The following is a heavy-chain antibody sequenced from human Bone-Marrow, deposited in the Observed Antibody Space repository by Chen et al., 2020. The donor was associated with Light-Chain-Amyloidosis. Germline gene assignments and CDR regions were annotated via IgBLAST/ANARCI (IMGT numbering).Heavy chain of an antibody. CDR3: ARDRGRYCTNGVCYIPPVAGNYYYYGMDV. V-gene: IGHV1-69*01. Sequence: QVQLVQSGAEVKKPGSSVKVSCKASGGTFSSYAISWVRQAPGQGLEWMGGIIHIFGTANYAQKFQGRVTITADESTSTAYMELSSLRSEDTAVYYCARDRGRYCTNGVCYIPPVAGNYYYYGMDVWGQGTTVTVSS. CDR1: GGTFSSYA. D-gene: IGHD2-8*01. J-gene: IGHJ6*02. CDR2: IIHIFGTA.